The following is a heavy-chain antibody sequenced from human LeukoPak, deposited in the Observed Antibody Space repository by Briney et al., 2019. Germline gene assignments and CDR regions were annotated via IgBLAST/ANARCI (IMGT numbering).Heavy chain of an antibody. D-gene: IGHD3-16*01. CDR1: GFTXSXXG. Sequence: XXSCAXXGFTXSXXGMHWXXXXXXXGLXXVAFIRYDGSNKYYADSVKGRFTISRDNSKNTLYLQMNSLRAEDTAVYYCAKSNSVRGSFDYWGQGTLVTVSS. V-gene: IGHV3-30*02. J-gene: IGHJ4*02. CDR3: AKSNSVRGSFDY. CDR2: IRYDGSNK.